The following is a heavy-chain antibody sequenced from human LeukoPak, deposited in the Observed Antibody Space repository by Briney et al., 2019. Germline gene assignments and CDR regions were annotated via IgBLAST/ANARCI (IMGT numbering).Heavy chain of an antibody. CDR1: GFTFSSYG. CDR2: ISTSYTDI. V-gene: IGHV3-21*01. Sequence: GGSLRLSCAASGFTFSSYGMNWVRQAPGKGLEWVSSISTSYTDIFYADSVKGRFTISRDNAKNSLYLQMNSLRAEDTAVYFCARLFGYCSTTSCYNSLDYWGQGTLVTVSS. CDR3: ARLFGYCSTTSCYNSLDY. J-gene: IGHJ4*02. D-gene: IGHD2-2*02.